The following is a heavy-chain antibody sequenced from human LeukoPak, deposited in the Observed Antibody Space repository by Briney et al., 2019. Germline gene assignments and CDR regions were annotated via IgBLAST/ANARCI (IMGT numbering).Heavy chain of an antibody. CDR3: ARDHDILTGYLDY. V-gene: IGHV1-69*05. J-gene: IGHJ4*02. D-gene: IGHD3-9*01. CDR1: GGTFSSYA. Sequence: SSVKVSCKASGGTFSSYAISWVRQAPGQGLGWMGGIIPIFGTANYAQKFQGRVTITTDESTSTAYMELSSLRSEDTAVYYCARDHDILTGYLDYWGQGTLVTVSS. CDR2: IIPIFGTA.